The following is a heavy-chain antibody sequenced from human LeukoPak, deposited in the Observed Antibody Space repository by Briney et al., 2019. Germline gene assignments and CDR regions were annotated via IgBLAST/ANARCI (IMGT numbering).Heavy chain of an antibody. CDR3: VRDPDALDF. V-gene: IGHV3-48*02. CDR2: IRSSGSPI. J-gene: IGHJ4*02. Sequence: GGSLRLSCAASGFTFSSYSMNWVRQAPGKGLEWVAYIRSSGSPIYYADSVKGRFTISRDIAKNSLYLQMNSLRDEDTAVYYCVRDPDALDFWGQGTPVTVSS. CDR1: GFTFSSYS.